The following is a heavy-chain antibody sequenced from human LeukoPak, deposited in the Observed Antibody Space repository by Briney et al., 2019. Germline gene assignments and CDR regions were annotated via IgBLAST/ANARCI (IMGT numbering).Heavy chain of an antibody. CDR1: GGSISSYY. CDR3: ARHLGTSAYSYGMDV. V-gene: IGHV4-59*08. CDR2: IYYSGST. J-gene: IGHJ6*02. Sequence: SETLSLTCTVSGGSISSYYWSWIRQPPGKGLEWIGYIYYSGSTNYKPSLKSRVTISVDTSKNQLSLKLSSVTAADTAVYYCARHLGTSAYSYGMDVWGQGTTVTVSS.